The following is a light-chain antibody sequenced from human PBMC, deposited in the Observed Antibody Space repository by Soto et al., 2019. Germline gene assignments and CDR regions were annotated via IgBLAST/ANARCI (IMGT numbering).Light chain of an antibody. Sequence: QSVLGQPPPLSGAPGQRVTIFCTGKRSKIGAGYTVHWYQQLPGTAPKVLISANNHRPSGVPDRFSGSTSDISASLAITGLQAEDEADYYCQSYDSSLSSVLFGGGTKVTVL. CDR1: RSKIGAGYT. CDR2: ANN. J-gene: IGLJ3*02. V-gene: IGLV1-40*01. CDR3: QSYDSSLSSVL.